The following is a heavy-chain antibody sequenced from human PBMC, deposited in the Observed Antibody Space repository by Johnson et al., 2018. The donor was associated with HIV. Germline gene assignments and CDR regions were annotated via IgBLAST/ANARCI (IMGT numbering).Heavy chain of an antibody. Sequence: QVQLVESGGGFVQPGGSLRLSCAASGFTFSSYGMHWVRQAPAKGLEWVAVISYDGSNKYYADSVKGLFTISRDNSKNTLYLQMNSLRAEDTAVYYCAKRATVVSGSPSDAFDIWGQGTMVTVSS. CDR2: ISYDGSNK. J-gene: IGHJ3*02. V-gene: IGHV3-30*18. D-gene: IGHD4-23*01. CDR1: GFTFSSYG. CDR3: AKRATVVSGSPSDAFDI.